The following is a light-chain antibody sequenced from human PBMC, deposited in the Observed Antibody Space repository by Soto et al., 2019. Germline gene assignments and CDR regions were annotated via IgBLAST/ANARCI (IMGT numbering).Light chain of an antibody. J-gene: IGKJ5*01. V-gene: IGKV3-11*01. CDR1: QSVGSY. CDR3: QPRTNWPIT. CDR2: DAS. Sequence: EIVLAQSPATLSLSPGERATLSCRASQSVGSYLAWYQQKPGQAPRLLIYDASTRATGIPARFSGSGSGTDFTLTISSLEPEDFAVYYCQPRTNWPITFGQGTRLDIK.